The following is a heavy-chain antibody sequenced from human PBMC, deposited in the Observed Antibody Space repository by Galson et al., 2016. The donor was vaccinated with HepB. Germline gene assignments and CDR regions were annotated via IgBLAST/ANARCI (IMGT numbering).Heavy chain of an antibody. D-gene: IGHD5-24*01. V-gene: IGHV3-21*01. CDR1: GFTFNTYS. J-gene: IGHJ4*02. CDR3: AKGRWDFDS. Sequence: SLRLSCAASGFTFNTYSMIWVRQAPGKGLDWVSSISSSSSYIYYADSMKGRVTISRDNSKNTLYLQMNSLRGEDTAVYYCAKGRWDFDSWGQGTLVTVSS. CDR2: ISSSSSYI.